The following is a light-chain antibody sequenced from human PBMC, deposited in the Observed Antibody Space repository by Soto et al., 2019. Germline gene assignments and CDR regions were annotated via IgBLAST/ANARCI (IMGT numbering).Light chain of an antibody. Sequence: EIVLTQSTATLSLSPGERATLSCRASQSVSSYLAWYQQKPCQAPRLLIYDASNRATGIPARFSGSGSGTDFTLTISSLEPDDFAVYYCQQRSDWPSTFGGGTKVQIK. CDR2: DAS. CDR1: QSVSSY. V-gene: IGKV3-11*01. CDR3: QQRSDWPST. J-gene: IGKJ4*01.